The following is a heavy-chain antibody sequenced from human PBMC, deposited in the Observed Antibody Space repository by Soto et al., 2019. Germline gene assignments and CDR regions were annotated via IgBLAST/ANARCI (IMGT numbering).Heavy chain of an antibody. CDR3: ARDDEGYCSSTSCYTGSYNWFDP. J-gene: IGHJ5*02. V-gene: IGHV1-18*04. CDR2: ISAYNGNT. CDR1: GCTFTSYG. D-gene: IGHD2-2*02. Sequence: ASVKVSCKASGCTFTSYGISWVRQAPGQGLEWMGWISAYNGNTNYAQKLQGRVTMTTDTSTSTAYMELRSLRSDDTAVYYCARDDEGYCSSTSCYTGSYNWFDPWGQGTLVTVSS.